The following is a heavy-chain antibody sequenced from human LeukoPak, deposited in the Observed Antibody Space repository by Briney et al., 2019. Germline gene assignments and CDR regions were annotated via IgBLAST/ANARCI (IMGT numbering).Heavy chain of an antibody. V-gene: IGHV3-7*03. CDR2: MRQDGSDK. D-gene: IGHD2-21*01. Sequence: GGSLRLSCAASGLTFSNHIISWARQAPGKGLEWVANMRQDGSDKYYVDFVKGRFTISRDNAKNSLYLQMNSLRAEDTAVYYCARDCIARASPYDYWGQGTLVTVSS. CDR3: ARDCIARASPYDY. CDR1: GLTFSNHI. J-gene: IGHJ4*02.